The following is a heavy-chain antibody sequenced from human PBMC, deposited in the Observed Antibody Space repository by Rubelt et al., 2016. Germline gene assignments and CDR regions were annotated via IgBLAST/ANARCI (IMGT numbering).Heavy chain of an antibody. CDR3: TRDSGTIYY. V-gene: IGHV3-72*01. Sequence: EVQLVESGGGLVQPGRSLRLSCAASGFTFSDHYMDWVRQAPGKGLEWVGRTRNKAKGYTTEYAASVKGRFTISRDDSKSIVDLQMNSLKTEDTAVYYCTRDSGTIYYWGQGTLVTVSS. CDR1: GFTFSDHY. D-gene: IGHD1-14*01. CDR2: TRNKAKGYTT. J-gene: IGHJ4*02.